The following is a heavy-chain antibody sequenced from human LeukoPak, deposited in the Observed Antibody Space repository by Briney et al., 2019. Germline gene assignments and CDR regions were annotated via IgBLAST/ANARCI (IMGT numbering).Heavy chain of an antibody. Sequence: GGALILSCAASGFSVNYDYMTWGRQAPGKGLELVSAIRGSGDYSNSADSVKGRFTISRDNSENTLYLQMNSLRAEDTAVYYCAKDFSAGGNYGYGRLDPWGQGTLVTVSS. CDR1: GFSVNYDY. J-gene: IGHJ5*02. CDR2: IRGSGDYS. CDR3: AKDFSAGGNYGYGRLDP. V-gene: IGHV3-23*01. D-gene: IGHD4-17*01.